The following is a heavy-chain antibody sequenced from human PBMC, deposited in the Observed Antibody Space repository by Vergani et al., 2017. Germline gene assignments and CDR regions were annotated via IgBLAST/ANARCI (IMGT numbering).Heavy chain of an antibody. D-gene: IGHD3-9*01. CDR3: ARQMTGSFREFDP. CDR2: IKQDGSEK. Sequence: EVQLVESGGGLVQPGGSLRLSCAASGFTFSSYWMSWVRQAPGKGLEWVANIKQDGSEKYYVDSVKGRFTISRDNAKNSLYLQMNSLRAEDTAVYYCARQMTGSFREFDPWGQGTLVTVSS. J-gene: IGHJ5*02. V-gene: IGHV3-7*01. CDR1: GFTFSSYW.